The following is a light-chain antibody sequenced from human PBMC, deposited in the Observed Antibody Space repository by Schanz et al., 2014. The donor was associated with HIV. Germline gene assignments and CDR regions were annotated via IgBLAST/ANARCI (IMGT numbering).Light chain of an antibody. J-gene: IGLJ3*02. Sequence: QSVLTQPASVSGSPGQSITISCTGTSSDVGSYNLVSWYQQHPGKAPKLMIYDVSKRPSGVPDRFSGSKSGNTASLTISGLQAEDEADYYCSSYRSGSPLWVFGGGTKLTVL. V-gene: IGLV2-23*02. CDR3: SSYRSGSPLWV. CDR1: SSDVGSYNL. CDR2: DVS.